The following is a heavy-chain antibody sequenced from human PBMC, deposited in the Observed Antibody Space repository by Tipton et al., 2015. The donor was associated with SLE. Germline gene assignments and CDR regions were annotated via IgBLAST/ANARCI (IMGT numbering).Heavy chain of an antibody. Sequence: SLRLSCAASGFTFSTYSMNWVRQAPGKGLEWVSSISSYSNYIYYADSVKGRFTVSRDNAKNSLYLQMNSLRAEDTAVFYCARGSSSSVDRDFDFWGQGTLVTVSS. D-gene: IGHD6-6*01. CDR1: GFTFSTYS. CDR3: ARGSSSSVDRDFDF. J-gene: IGHJ4*02. V-gene: IGHV3-21*01. CDR2: ISSYSNYI.